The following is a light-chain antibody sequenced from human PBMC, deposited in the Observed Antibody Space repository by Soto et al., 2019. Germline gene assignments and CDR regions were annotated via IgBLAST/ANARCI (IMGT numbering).Light chain of an antibody. CDR3: CSYAGSYNLV. CDR1: SSDVGGYKY. V-gene: IGLV2-11*01. J-gene: IGLJ2*01. Sequence: QSVLTQPRSVSGSPGQSVTISCTRTSSDVGGYKYVSWYQQHAGKVPKLMIYDVSKRPSGVPDRFSGSKSGNTASLTISGLQAEDEADYYCCSYAGSYNLVFGGGTKVTVL. CDR2: DVS.